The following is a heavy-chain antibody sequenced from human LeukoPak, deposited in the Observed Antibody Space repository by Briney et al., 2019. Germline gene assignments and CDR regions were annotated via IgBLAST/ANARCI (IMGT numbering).Heavy chain of an antibody. CDR1: GFTFSNYG. J-gene: IGHJ5*02. D-gene: IGHD5-24*01. CDR2: ITSSGSDI. V-gene: IGHV3-21*01. CDR3: GGYNYFAP. Sequence: SGGSLRLSCTTSGFTFSNYGMSWVRQAPGKGPEWVSTITSSGSDIYYSDAVKGRFTMSRDNAKNSLYLQMNSLRADDTAVYYCGGYNYFAPWARGARVTVSS.